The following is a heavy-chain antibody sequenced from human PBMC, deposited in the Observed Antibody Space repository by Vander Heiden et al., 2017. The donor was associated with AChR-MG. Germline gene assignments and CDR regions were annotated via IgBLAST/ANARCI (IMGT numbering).Heavy chain of an antibody. CDR3: AKDRGGATPYYFDY. J-gene: IGHJ4*02. CDR2: ISGSGGST. Sequence: EVQLLESGGGLVQPGGSLRLSCAASAFTFSGYAMCWVRQAPGKGLEWVSAISGSGGSTYYADSVKGRFTISRDNSKNTLYLQMNSIRAEDTAVYYCAKDRGGATPYYFDYWGQGTLVTLAS. CDR1: AFTFSGYA. D-gene: IGHD1-26*01. V-gene: IGHV3-23*01.